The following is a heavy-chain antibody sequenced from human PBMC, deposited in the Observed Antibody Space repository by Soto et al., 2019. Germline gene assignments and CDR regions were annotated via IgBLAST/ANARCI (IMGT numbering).Heavy chain of an antibody. CDR1: GFTFSSYA. V-gene: IGHV3-23*01. Sequence: EVQLLESGGGLVQPGGSLRLSYAASGFTFSSYAMSWVRQAPGKGLEWVSAISGSGGSTYYADSVKGRFTISRDNSKNTLYLQMNSLRAEDTAVYYCAKGSHYDILTGYGAYFDYWGQGTLVTVSS. J-gene: IGHJ4*02. D-gene: IGHD3-9*01. CDR2: ISGSGGST. CDR3: AKGSHYDILTGYGAYFDY.